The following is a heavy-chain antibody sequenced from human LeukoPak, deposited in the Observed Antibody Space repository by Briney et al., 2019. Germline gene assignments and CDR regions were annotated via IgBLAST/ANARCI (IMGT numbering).Heavy chain of an antibody. D-gene: IGHD3-22*01. J-gene: IGHJ5*02. Sequence: SETLSLTCTVSGGSISSYYMSWIRQPPGKGLEWIGYIYYSGSTNYNPSLKSRVTISVDTSKNQFSLKLSSVTDADTAVYYCARDLGALGSGYYFNWFDPWGQGTLVTVSS. CDR2: IYYSGST. V-gene: IGHV4-59*01. CDR1: GGSISSYY. CDR3: ARDLGALGSGYYFNWFDP.